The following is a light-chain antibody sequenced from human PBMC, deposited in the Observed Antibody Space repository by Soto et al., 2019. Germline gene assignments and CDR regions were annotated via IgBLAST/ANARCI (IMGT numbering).Light chain of an antibody. CDR3: SSYTSSSTRV. J-gene: IGLJ7*01. V-gene: IGLV2-14*01. Sequence: QSALTQPASVSGSPGQSITISCTGTSSDVGGYKSVSWYQQHPGKAPKLMIYDVTDRPSGVSNRFSGSKSGNTASLTISGLQAEDEADYYCSSYTSSSTRVFGGGTQLTVL. CDR2: DVT. CDR1: SSDVGGYKS.